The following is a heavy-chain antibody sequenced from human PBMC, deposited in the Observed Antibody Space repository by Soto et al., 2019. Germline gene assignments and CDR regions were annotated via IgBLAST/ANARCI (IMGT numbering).Heavy chain of an antibody. CDR1: GGSISSYY. Sequence: PSETLSLTCTVSGGSISSYYWSWIRQPAGKGLEWIGRIYTSGSTNYNPSLKSRVTMSVDTSKNQFSLKLSSVTAADTAVYYCARARYDFWSGYPGSYGMDVWGQGTTVTVS. J-gene: IGHJ6*02. V-gene: IGHV4-4*07. D-gene: IGHD3-3*01. CDR2: IYTSGST. CDR3: ARARYDFWSGYPGSYGMDV.